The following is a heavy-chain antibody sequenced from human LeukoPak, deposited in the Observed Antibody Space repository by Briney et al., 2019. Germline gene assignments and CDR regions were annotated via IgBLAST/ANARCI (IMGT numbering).Heavy chain of an antibody. CDR1: GGSISSYC. CDR2: IYYGGVN. J-gene: IGHJ4*02. D-gene: IGHD5-18*01. CDR3: ARARFNTAFDFDY. V-gene: IGHV4-59*01. Sequence: TPSETLSLTCTVSGGSISSYCWSWIRQPPGKGLEWIGYIYYGGVNNYNPSRKSRLTISEDTYKNQFSLILICVTAADTAVYYCARARFNTAFDFDYWGQGTLVTISS.